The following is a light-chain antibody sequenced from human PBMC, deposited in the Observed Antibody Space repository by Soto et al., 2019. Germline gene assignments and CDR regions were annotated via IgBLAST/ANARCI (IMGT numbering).Light chain of an antibody. J-gene: IGKJ1*01. CDR3: QHSGRSTWT. Sequence: EIVLTQSPGALSLSPGERGTLSCRASQSVRSSNLAWFQQKPGQAPRLLIFGTSSRAIGIPDRFSGSGSGTDFTLTISSLEVEDCAVYYCQHSGRSTWTFGQGTKVEIK. CDR2: GTS. CDR1: QSVRSSN. V-gene: IGKV3-20*01.